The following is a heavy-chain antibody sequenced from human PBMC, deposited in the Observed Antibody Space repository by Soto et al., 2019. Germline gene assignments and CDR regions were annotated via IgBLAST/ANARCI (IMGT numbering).Heavy chain of an antibody. CDR2: IYHTGST. V-gene: IGHV4-4*02. Sequence: QVQLQESGPGLVKPSGTLSLTCAVSGGSISSSNWWSWVRQPPGKGLEWTGEIYHTGSTNYNPSLXXRXTXXLDKSQNQFSLKLSSVTAADTAVYYCAKITWNESYWGQGTLVTVSS. CDR1: GGSISSSNW. D-gene: IGHD1-1*01. J-gene: IGHJ4*02. CDR3: AKITWNESY.